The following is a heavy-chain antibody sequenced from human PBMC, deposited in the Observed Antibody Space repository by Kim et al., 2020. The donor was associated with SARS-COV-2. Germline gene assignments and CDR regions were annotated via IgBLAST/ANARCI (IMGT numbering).Heavy chain of an antibody. D-gene: IGHD2-15*01. Sequence: GESLKISCKGSGYSFTSYWISWVRQMPGKGLEWMGRIDPSDSYTNYSPSFQGHVTISADKSISTAYLQWSSLKASDTAMYYCASHHCSGGSCDSRYLDYWGQGTLVTVSS. CDR3: ASHHCSGGSCDSRYLDY. CDR1: GYSFTSYW. V-gene: IGHV5-10-1*01. J-gene: IGHJ4*02. CDR2: IDPSDSYT.